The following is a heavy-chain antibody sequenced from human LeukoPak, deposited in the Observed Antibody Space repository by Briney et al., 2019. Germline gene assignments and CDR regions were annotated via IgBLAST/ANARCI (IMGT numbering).Heavy chain of an antibody. V-gene: IGHV4-31*03. Sequence: SETLSLTCTVSGGSISSGGYYWSWIRQHPGKGLEWIGYIYYSGSTCYNPSLKSRVTISVDTSKNQFSLKLSSVTAADTAVYYCATGYCSSTSCPHNWFDPWGQGTLVTGSS. CDR3: ATGYCSSTSCPHNWFDP. J-gene: IGHJ5*02. CDR2: IYYSGST. D-gene: IGHD2-2*01. CDR1: GGSISSGGYY.